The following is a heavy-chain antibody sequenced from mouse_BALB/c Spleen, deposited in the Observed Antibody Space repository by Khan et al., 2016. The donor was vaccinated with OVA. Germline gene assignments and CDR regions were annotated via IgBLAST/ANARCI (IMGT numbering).Heavy chain of an antibody. J-gene: IGHJ4*01. CDR3: ARDGSRYNYPVDY. CDR2: ISSSGST. Sequence: EVELVESGPGLVKPSQSLSLTCTVTGYSITSDYAWNWIRQFPGNKLEWMGYISSSGSTNYNPALKSRISITRDTSKNQFFLQLNSVTTEDTATDYCARDGSRYNYPVDYGGQGTSVTVSA. D-gene: IGHD2-3*01. CDR1: GYSITSDYA. V-gene: IGHV3-2*02.